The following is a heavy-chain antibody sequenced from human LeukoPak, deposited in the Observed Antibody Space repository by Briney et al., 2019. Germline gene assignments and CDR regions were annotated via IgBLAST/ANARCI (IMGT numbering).Heavy chain of an antibody. V-gene: IGHV4-59*01. CDR2: IYYSGST. Sequence: PSETLSLACTVSGGSISSYYWSWIRQPPGKGLEWIGYIYYSGSTNYIPSLKSRVTISVDTSKNQFSLKLSSVTAADTAVYYCARDGSNWSNDYYHGVDVWGQGTTVTVSS. J-gene: IGHJ6*02. CDR3: ARDGSNWSNDYYHGVDV. D-gene: IGHD4-11*01. CDR1: GGSISSYY.